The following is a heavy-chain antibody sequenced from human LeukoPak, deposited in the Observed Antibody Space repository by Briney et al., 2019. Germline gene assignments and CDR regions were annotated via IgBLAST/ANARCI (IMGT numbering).Heavy chain of an antibody. Sequence: GESLQISCKGSGYSFTSYWIGWVRQAPGQRLEWMGWINAGNGNTKYSQEFQGRVTISRDTSASTAYMELGSLRSEDMAVYYCARVVKYSSGPLTDLLPYYFDSWGQGTLVTVSS. CDR2: INAGNGNT. CDR1: GYSFTSYW. D-gene: IGHD6-19*01. CDR3: ARVVKYSSGPLTDLLPYYFDS. V-gene: IGHV1-3*03. J-gene: IGHJ4*02.